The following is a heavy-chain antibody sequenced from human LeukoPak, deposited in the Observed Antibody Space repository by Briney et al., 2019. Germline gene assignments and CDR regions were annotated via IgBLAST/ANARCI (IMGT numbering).Heavy chain of an antibody. V-gene: IGHV3-23*01. CDR3: AKGERNIAAAYYYYDYYMDV. Sequence: PGGSLRLSCAASGFTFSSYAMSWVRQAPGKGLEWVSAISGTGGSTYYADSVKGRFTISRDNSKNTLYLQMNSPRAEDTAVYYCAKGERNIAAAYYYYDYYMDVWGKGTTVTVSS. D-gene: IGHD6-13*01. CDR2: ISGTGGST. CDR1: GFTFSSYA. J-gene: IGHJ6*03.